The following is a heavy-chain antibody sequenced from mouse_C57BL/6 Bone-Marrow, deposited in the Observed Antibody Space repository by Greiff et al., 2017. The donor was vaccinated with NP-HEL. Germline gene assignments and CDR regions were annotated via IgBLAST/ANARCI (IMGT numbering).Heavy chain of an antibody. V-gene: IGHV1-80*01. CDR3: ARGAY. CDR2: FYPGDGDT. CDR1: ASEFSNSW. Sequence: VQLQQSGAELVKPGPSGRISCKASASEFSNSWMNWVKQRPGRGLEGFGQFYPGDGDTNYNGKFKDKATLTADKSSSTAYMQLSRLTSEDSAVYFCARGAYWGQGTLVTVSA. J-gene: IGHJ3*01.